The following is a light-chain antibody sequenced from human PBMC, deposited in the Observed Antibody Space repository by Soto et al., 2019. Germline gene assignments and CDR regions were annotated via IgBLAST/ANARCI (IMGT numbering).Light chain of an antibody. CDR3: QQYGSSPQT. Sequence: EIVLTQSPGTLSLSPGERATLSCRASQSVSSSYLAWYQQKPGQAPRLLIYGASSRATGIPDRFSGSGSGTDITRTISRLEPEDFAVYYCQQYGSSPQTFGGGTKVEIK. CDR2: GAS. J-gene: IGKJ4*01. CDR1: QSVSSSY. V-gene: IGKV3-20*01.